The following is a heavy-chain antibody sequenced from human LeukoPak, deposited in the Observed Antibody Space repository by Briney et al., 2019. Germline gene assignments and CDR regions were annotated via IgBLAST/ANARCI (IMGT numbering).Heavy chain of an antibody. CDR1: GFTFTNYD. J-gene: IGHJ5*02. V-gene: IGHV1-2*02. CDR3: ARDLSITSRGWFDP. Sequence: EASVKVSCKASGFTFTNYDINWVRQAPGQGLEWMGWLNPKSGDTGYAQKFQGRVTMTRDTFISTAYMELSRLRSDDTAVYYCARDLSITSRGWFDPWGQGTLVTVSS. D-gene: IGHD3-3*01. CDR2: LNPKSGDT.